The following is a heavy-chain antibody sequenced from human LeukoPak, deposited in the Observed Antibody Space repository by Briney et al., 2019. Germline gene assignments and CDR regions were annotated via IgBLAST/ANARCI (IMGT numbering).Heavy chain of an antibody. D-gene: IGHD3-22*01. J-gene: IGHJ4*02. CDR2: INHSGST. V-gene: IGHV4-34*01. Sequence: SETLSLTCTVSGGSISSYYWSWIRQPPGKGLEWIGEINHSGSTNYNPSLKSRVTISVDTSKNQFSLKLSSVTAADTAVYYCARYYYDSSGYYGYYFDYWGQGTLVTVSS. CDR3: ARYYYDSSGYYGYYFDY. CDR1: GGSISSYY.